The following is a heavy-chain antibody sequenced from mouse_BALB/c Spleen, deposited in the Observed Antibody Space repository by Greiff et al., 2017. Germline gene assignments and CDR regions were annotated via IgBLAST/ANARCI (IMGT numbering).Heavy chain of an antibody. CDR3: ARVTTARAY. D-gene: IGHD1-2*01. Sequence: VMLVESGAELVRPGTSVKVSCKASGYAFTNYLIEWVKQRPGQGLEWIGVINPGSGGTNYNEKFKGKATLTADKSSSTAYMQLSSLTSDDSAVYFCARVTTARAYWGQGTLVTVSA. CDR2: INPGSGGT. V-gene: IGHV1-54*01. J-gene: IGHJ3*01. CDR1: GYAFTNYL.